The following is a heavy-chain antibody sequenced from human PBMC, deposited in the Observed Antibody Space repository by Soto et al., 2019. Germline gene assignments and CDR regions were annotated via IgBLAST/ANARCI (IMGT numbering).Heavy chain of an antibody. CDR2: ISSSSSYI. V-gene: IGHV3-21*01. CDR1: GFTFSSYS. Sequence: GGSLRLSCAASGFTFSSYSMNWVRQAXGKGLEWVSSISSSSSYIYYADSVKGRFTISRDNAKNSLYLQMNSLRAEDTAVYYCARDEPYSSSWYYFEYWGQGTLVTVSS. CDR3: ARDEPYSSSWYYFEY. J-gene: IGHJ4*02. D-gene: IGHD6-13*01.